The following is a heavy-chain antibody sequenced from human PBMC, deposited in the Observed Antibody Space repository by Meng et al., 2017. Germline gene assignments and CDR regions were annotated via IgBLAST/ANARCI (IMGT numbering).Heavy chain of an antibody. CDR1: GYTFTSYA. Sequence: ASVKVSCKASGYTFTSYAMNWVRQAPGQGLEWMGWINTNTGNPTYAQGFTGRFVFSLDTSVSTAYLQISSLKAEDTAVYYCARASFRDRYCSGGSCATDYWGQGTLVTVSS. V-gene: IGHV7-4-1*02. CDR2: INTNTGNP. D-gene: IGHD2-15*01. CDR3: ARASFRDRYCSGGSCATDY. J-gene: IGHJ4*02.